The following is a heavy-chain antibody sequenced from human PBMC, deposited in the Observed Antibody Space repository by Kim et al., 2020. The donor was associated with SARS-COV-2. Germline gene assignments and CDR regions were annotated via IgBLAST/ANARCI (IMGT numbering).Heavy chain of an antibody. D-gene: IGHD2-2*01. V-gene: IGHV1-3*01. CDR2: INAGNGNT. J-gene: IGHJ5*02. Sequence: ASVKVSCKASGYTFTSYAMHWVRQAPGQRLEWMGWINAGNGNTKYSQKFQGRVTITRDTSASTAYMELSSLRSEDTAVYYCARGEGQYCSSTSCYLKPPGWFDPWAREPWSPSPQ. CDR1: GYTFTSYA. CDR3: ARGEGQYCSSTSCYLKPPGWFDP.